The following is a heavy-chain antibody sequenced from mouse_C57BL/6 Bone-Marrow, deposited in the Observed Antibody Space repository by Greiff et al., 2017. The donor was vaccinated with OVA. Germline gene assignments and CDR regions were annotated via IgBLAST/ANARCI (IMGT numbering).Heavy chain of an antibody. Sequence: QVQLKESGAELARPGASVKLSCKASGYTFTSYGISWVKQRTGQGLEWIGEIYPRSGNTYYNEKFKGKATLTADKSSSTAYMELRSLTSEDSAVYFCARAYGSSYGAMDYWGQGTSVTVSS. CDR1: GYTFTSYG. V-gene: IGHV1-81*01. CDR2: IYPRSGNT. CDR3: ARAYGSSYGAMDY. J-gene: IGHJ4*01. D-gene: IGHD1-1*01.